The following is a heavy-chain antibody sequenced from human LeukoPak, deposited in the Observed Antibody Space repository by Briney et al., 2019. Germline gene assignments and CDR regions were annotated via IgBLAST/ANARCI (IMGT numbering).Heavy chain of an antibody. D-gene: IGHD6-19*01. Sequence: SETLSLTCTVSGGSISSYYWSWIRQPPGKGLEGIGYIYYSGSTNYNPSLKSRVTISVDTSKNQFSLKLSSVTAADTAVYYCARGDIAVAGNFYFDYWGQGTLVTVSS. CDR2: IYYSGST. CDR3: ARGDIAVAGNFYFDY. CDR1: GGSISSYY. J-gene: IGHJ4*02. V-gene: IGHV4-59*08.